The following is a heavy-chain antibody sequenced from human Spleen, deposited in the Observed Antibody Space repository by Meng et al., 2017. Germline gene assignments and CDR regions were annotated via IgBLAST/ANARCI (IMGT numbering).Heavy chain of an antibody. CDR2: MSGSGSTI. CDR3: ARDSHDTSGHYYFDY. V-gene: IGHV3-11*04. J-gene: IGHJ4*02. CDR1: GFTFSDYY. Sequence: GESLKISCVASGFTFSDYYMSWIRQAPGKGLEWVSDMSGSGSTIYHADSVKGRFTISRDNAKNSLFLQMNSLRAEDTAVYYCARDSHDTSGHYYFDYWGQGTLVTVSS. D-gene: IGHD3-22*01.